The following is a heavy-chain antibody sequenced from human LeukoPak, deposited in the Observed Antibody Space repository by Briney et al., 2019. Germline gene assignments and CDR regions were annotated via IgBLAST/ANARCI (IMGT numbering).Heavy chain of an antibody. J-gene: IGHJ4*02. V-gene: IGHV3-23*01. Sequence: GGSLRLSCAASGFTFSSYAMSWVRQAPGKGLEWVSAISSSGGSTYYADSVKGRFTISRDNSKNTLYLQMNSLRAEDTAVYYCAKVSGGSGWYDFDYWGQGTLVTVSS. CDR3: AKVSGGSGWYDFDY. CDR2: ISSSGGST. D-gene: IGHD6-19*01. CDR1: GFTFSSYA.